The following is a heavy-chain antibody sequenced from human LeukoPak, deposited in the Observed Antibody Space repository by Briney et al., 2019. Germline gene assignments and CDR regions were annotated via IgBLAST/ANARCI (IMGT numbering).Heavy chain of an antibody. CDR3: ARFSLGYCSSTSCRPAGSFDY. J-gene: IGHJ4*02. CDR2: IIPIFGTA. Sequence: SVKVSCKASGGTFSSYAISWVRQAPGQGLEWMGGIIPIFGTANYAQKFQGRVTITADESTSTAYMELSSLRSEDTAVYYCARFSLGYCSSTSCRPAGSFDYWGQGTLVTVSS. CDR1: GGTFSSYA. V-gene: IGHV1-69*13. D-gene: IGHD2-2*01.